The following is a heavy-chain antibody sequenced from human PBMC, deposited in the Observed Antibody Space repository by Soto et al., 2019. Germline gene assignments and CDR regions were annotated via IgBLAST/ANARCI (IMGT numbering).Heavy chain of an antibody. CDR3: ARGRIHLWYPFGY. D-gene: IGHD5-18*01. CDR1: GGSISSYY. Sequence: PSETLSLTCTVSGGSISSYYWSWIRQPPGKGLEWIGYIYYSGSTNYNPSLKSRVTISVDTSKNQFSLKLSSVTAADTAVYYCARGRIHLWYPFGYWGQGTLVTVSS. J-gene: IGHJ4*02. CDR2: IYYSGST. V-gene: IGHV4-59*08.